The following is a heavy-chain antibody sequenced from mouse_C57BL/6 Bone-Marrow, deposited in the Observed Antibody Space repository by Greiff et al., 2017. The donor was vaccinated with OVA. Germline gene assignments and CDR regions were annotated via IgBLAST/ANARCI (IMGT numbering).Heavy chain of an antibody. CDR1: GFNIKDDY. D-gene: IGHD1-1*01. Sequence: EVQLQQSGAELVRPGASVKLSCTASGFNIKDDYMHWVKQRPEQGLEWIGWIDPENGDTEYASKFQGKATITADTSSNTAYLQLSSLTSEDTAVYYCTTRRTTGPYWGQGTLVTVSA. J-gene: IGHJ3*01. CDR3: TTRRTTGPY. CDR2: IDPENGDT. V-gene: IGHV14-4*01.